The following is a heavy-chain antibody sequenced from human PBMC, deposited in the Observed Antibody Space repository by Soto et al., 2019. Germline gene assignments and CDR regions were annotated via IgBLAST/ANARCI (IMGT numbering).Heavy chain of an antibody. CDR1: GFSFISYG. CDR2: ISYDGSNK. J-gene: IGHJ4*02. Sequence: QVQLVESGGGVVQPGRSLRLSCAASGFSFISYGMHWVRQAPGKGLEWVAVISYDGSNKYYADSVKGRFTISRDNSKNTLYLQRNSLRAEDTAVYYCAKDRGDNSGYYSDQWGQGTLVTVSS. CDR3: AKDRGDNSGYYSDQ. V-gene: IGHV3-30*18. D-gene: IGHD3-22*01.